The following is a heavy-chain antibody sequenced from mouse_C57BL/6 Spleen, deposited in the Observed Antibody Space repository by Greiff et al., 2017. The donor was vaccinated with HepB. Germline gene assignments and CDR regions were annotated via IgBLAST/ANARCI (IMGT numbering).Heavy chain of an antibody. CDR3: SRRGYGSSYDWYFDV. V-gene: IGHV5-12*01. J-gene: IGHJ1*03. D-gene: IGHD1-1*01. CDR1: GFTFSDYY. CDR2: ISNGGGST. Sequence: EVKLMESGGGLVQPGGSLKLSCAASGFTFSDYYMYWVRQTPEKRLEWVAYISNGGGSTYYPDTVKGRFNISRNNAKNTQYLQMSRLKSEDTAMYYCSRRGYGSSYDWYFDVWGTGTTVTVSS.